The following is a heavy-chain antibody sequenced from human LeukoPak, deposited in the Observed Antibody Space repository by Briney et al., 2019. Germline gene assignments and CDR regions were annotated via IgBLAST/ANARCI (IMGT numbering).Heavy chain of an antibody. CDR2: IYYSGST. D-gene: IGHD5-12*01. V-gene: IGHV4-61*01. CDR3: AREIKWLRLGYYYYGMDV. CDR1: GGSVSSGSYY. Sequence: SETLSLTCTVSGGSVSSGSYYWSWIRQPPGKGLEWIGYIYYSGSTNYNPSLKSRVTISVDTSKNQFSLKLSSVTAADTAVYYCAREIKWLRLGYYYYGMDVWGQGTTVTVSS. J-gene: IGHJ6*02.